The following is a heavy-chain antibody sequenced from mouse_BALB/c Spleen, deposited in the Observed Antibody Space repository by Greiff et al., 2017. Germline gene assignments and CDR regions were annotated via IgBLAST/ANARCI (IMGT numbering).Heavy chain of an antibody. V-gene: IGHV5-4*02. J-gene: IGHJ1*01. CDR2: ISDGGSYT. D-gene: IGHD1-1*01. CDR3: ARDGSSYGYFDV. Sequence: EVKVEESGGGLVKPGGSLKLSCAASGFTFSDYYMYWVRQTPEKRLEWVATISDGGSYTYYPDSVKGRFTISRDNAKNYLYLQMSSLKSEDTAMYYCARDGSSYGYFDVWGAGTTVTVSS. CDR1: GFTFSDYY.